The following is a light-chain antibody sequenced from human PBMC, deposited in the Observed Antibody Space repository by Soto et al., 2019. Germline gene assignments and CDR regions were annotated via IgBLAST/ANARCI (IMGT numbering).Light chain of an antibody. CDR1: SANIGSNT. CDR2: SNN. Sequence: QSVLIQQPSASGTPGQRVTISCSGRSANIGSNTVNWYRQLPGTAPKLLIYSNNQRPSGVPDRISGSRSGTSASLAISGLQSDDEADYYCAAWDDSLNGVLFGGGTKLTVL. J-gene: IGLJ2*01. CDR3: AAWDDSLNGVL. V-gene: IGLV1-44*01.